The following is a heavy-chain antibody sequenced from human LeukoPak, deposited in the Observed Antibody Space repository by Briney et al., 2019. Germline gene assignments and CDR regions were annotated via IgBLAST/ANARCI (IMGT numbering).Heavy chain of an antibody. D-gene: IGHD1-26*01. CDR2: IHYGGRNK. CDR1: GFTFSSYG. V-gene: IGHV3-30*02. J-gene: IGHJ4*02. CDR3: AKGADVSGTYLDN. Sequence: GGSLRLSCAASGFTFSSYGMHWVRQAPGKGPEWVAVIHYGGRNKYYADSVKGRFSISRDNSKNTLYLQMNSLRAEDTAVYYCAKGADVSGTYLDNWGQGTLVTVSS.